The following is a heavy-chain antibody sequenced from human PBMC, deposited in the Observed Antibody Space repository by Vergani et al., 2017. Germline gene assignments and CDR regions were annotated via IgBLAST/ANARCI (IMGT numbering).Heavy chain of an antibody. CDR3: AKEGIAVAGGADY. J-gene: IGHJ4*02. D-gene: IGHD6-19*01. CDR1: GFPFSSYA. CDR2: ISGSGGST. V-gene: IGHV3-23*01. Sequence: EVQLLESGGGLVQPGGSLRLSCAASGFPFSSYALSWVRPAPGRGREWVSAISGSGGSTYYADSVKGRFTISRDNSKNTMYLQMNSLRAEDTAVYYCAKEGIAVAGGADYWGQGTLVTVSS.